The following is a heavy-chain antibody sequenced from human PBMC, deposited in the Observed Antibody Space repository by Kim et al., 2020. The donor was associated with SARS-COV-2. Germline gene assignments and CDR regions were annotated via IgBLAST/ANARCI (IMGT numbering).Heavy chain of an antibody. V-gene: IGHV5-51*01. J-gene: IGHJ3*02. D-gene: IGHD1-26*01. CDR3: AREVYSGSEGAFDI. Sequence: SPSFQGQVTISADKSISTAYLQWSSLKASDTAMYYCAREVYSGSEGAFDIWGQGTMVTVSS.